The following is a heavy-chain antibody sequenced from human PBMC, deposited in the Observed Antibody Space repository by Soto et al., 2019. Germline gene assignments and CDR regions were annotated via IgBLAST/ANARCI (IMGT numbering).Heavy chain of an antibody. CDR2: VSSDGSTE. J-gene: IGHJ4*02. CDR3: ARGEPLWS. V-gene: IGHV3-33*01. CDR1: GFTFTNYA. Sequence: QLQLVESGGGVVQPGKSQTLSCTASGFTFTNYAMNWVRQAPGEGLEWVAVVSSDGSTEYYADAVEGRFTISRDNSKNTVFLQMNSLRAEDTAVYHCARGEPLWSGGQGTLVTVSS. D-gene: IGHD1-26*01.